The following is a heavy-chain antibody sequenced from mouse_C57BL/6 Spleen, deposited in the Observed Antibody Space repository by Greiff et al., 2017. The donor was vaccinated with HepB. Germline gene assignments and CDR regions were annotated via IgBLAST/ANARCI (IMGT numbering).Heavy chain of an antibody. CDR1: GYTFTEYT. CDR2: FYPGSGSI. J-gene: IGHJ2*01. V-gene: IGHV1-62-2*01. D-gene: IGHD2-3*01. Sequence: VQLVESGAELVKPGASVKLSCKASGYTFTEYTIHWVKQRSGQGLEWIGWFYPGSGSIKYNEKFKDKATLTADKSSSTVYMELSRLTSEDSAVYFCARHEESGFYDGFYFDYWGQGTTLTGAS. CDR3: ARHEESGFYDGFYFDY.